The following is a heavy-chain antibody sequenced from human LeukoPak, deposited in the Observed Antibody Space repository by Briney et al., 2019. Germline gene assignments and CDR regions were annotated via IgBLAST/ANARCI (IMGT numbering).Heavy chain of an antibody. CDR2: IIPIFGTA. Sequence: ASVKVSCKASGGTFSSYAISWVRQAPGQGLEWMGGIIPIFGTANYAQKFQGRVTITADESTSTAYMELSSLRFDDTAIYFCARGHSFRGGYVSRWLDPWGQGTLVTVSS. V-gene: IGHV1-69*13. J-gene: IGHJ5*02. CDR1: GGTFSSYA. CDR3: ARGHSFRGGYVSRWLDP. D-gene: IGHD3-10*01.